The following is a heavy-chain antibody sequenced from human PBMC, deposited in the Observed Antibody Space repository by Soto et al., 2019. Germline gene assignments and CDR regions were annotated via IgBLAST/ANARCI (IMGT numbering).Heavy chain of an antibody. CDR1: GGTFSSYA. Sequence: QVQLVQSGAEVKKPGSSVKVSCKASGGTFSSYAISWVRQAPGQGLEWMGGIIPISDTTNYAQKFQGRVXXXXXXXXXXXXXXXXXXXXXXXXVXYCARSQGSSTSLEIYYYYYYGMDVWGQGTTVTVSS. CDR3: ARSQGSSTSLEIYYYYYYGMDV. J-gene: IGHJ6*02. V-gene: IGHV1-69*01. D-gene: IGHD2-2*01. CDR2: IIPISDTT.